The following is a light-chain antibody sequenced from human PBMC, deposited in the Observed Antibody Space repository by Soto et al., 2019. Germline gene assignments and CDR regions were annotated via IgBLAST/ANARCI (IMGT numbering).Light chain of an antibody. CDR3: QQCRNWPLT. CDR1: QNVYNN. V-gene: IGKV3-15*01. CDR2: DAS. Sequence: EIVMTQSPATLSVXPGEXXXXSXKASQNVYNNLAWYQQRPGQPPRLLIYDASTRATGISARFSGSGYGTEFTLTISSLQSEDFAVYFCQQCRNWPLTFGGGTKVEIK. J-gene: IGKJ4*01.